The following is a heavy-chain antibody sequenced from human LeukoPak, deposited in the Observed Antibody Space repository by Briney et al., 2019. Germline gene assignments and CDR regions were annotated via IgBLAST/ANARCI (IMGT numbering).Heavy chain of an antibody. V-gene: IGHV3-66*01. Sequence: PGGSLRLSCAASGFTVSSNYMRWVRQAPEKGLEWVSVIYSGGSTYYADSVKGRFTISRDNSMNTLYLQMNSLRVEDTAMYYCIRDLGYNDEWGAGYWGQGTLVTVSS. J-gene: IGHJ4*02. CDR1: GFTVSSNY. CDR2: IYSGGST. CDR3: IRDLGYNDEWGAGY. D-gene: IGHD5-18*01.